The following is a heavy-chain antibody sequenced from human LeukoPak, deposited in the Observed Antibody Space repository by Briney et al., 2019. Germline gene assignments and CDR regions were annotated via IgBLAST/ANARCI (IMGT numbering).Heavy chain of an antibody. D-gene: IGHD3-10*02. J-gene: IGHJ4*02. Sequence: GGSLRLSCAASGFKFSSYSMKWVRQAPGKGLEWVSFISSSSSYIYYADSVKGRFTISRDNAKNSLYLQMNSLRAEDTAVYYCARGTMFPYYFDYWGQGSLVTVSS. CDR1: GFKFSSYS. V-gene: IGHV3-21*01. CDR3: ARGTMFPYYFDY. CDR2: ISSSSSYI.